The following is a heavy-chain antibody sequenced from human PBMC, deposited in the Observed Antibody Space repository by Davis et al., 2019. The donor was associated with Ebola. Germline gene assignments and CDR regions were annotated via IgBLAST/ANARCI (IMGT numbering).Heavy chain of an antibody. CDR2: ISAYNGNT. J-gene: IGHJ4*02. CDR3: ARLGRPTNLFDY. V-gene: IGHV1-18*01. Sequence: ASVKVSCKASGGTFSSYAISWVRQAPGQGLEWMGWISAYNGNTNYAQKLQGRVTMTTDTSTSTAYMELSSLRSEDTAVYYCARLGRPTNLFDYWGQGTLVTVSS. CDR1: GGTFSSYA. D-gene: IGHD5-12*01.